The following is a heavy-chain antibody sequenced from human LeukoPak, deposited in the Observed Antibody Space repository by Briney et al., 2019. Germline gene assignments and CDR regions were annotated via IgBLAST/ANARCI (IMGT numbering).Heavy chain of an antibody. J-gene: IGHJ4*02. CDR2: LSGSGTTT. Sequence: GGSLRLSCAASGFTFSSYAMSWVRQAPGKGLEWVSSLSGSGTTTYYADSVKGRFTISRDNARNSLYLQMNSLRDEDTAVYYCARDRGGYEFFDSWGQGILVTVSS. V-gene: IGHV3-48*02. CDR1: GFTFSSYA. CDR3: ARDRGGYEFFDS. D-gene: IGHD5-12*01.